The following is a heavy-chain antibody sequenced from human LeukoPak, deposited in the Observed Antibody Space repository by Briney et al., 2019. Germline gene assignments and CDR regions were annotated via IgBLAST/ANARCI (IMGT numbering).Heavy chain of an antibody. Sequence: GGSLRLSCAASAFTFSDYYMSWIRQAPGKGLEWVSYISSSGSTIYYADSVKGRFTISRDNAKNSLYLQMNSLRAEDTAVYYCARDLPVQLERQAFDPWGQGTLVTVSS. D-gene: IGHD1-1*01. CDR2: ISSSGSTI. V-gene: IGHV3-11*04. CDR1: AFTFSDYY. J-gene: IGHJ5*02. CDR3: ARDLPVQLERQAFDP.